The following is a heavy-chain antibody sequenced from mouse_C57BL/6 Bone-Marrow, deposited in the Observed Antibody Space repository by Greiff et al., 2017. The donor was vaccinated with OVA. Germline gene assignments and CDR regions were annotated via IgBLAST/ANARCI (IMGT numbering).Heavy chain of an antibody. CDR1: GYTFTSYW. V-gene: IGHV1-69*01. Sequence: QVQLQQSGAELVMPGASVKLSCKASGYTFTSYWMHWVKQRPGQALEWIGEIDPSDSYTNYNQKFKGKSTLTVDKSSSTAYMQLSSLTSEDSAVYYCAKEGFCWEEEYYFDYWGQGTTLTVSS. D-gene: IGHD3-3*01. J-gene: IGHJ2*01. CDR2: IDPSDSYT. CDR3: AKEGFCWEEEYYFDY.